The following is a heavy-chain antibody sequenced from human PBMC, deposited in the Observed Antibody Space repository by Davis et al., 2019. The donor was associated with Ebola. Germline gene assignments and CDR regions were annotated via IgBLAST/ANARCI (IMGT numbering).Heavy chain of an antibody. CDR3: AREGYCTGGVCPLYYYGMDV. CDR2: IYYSGST. CDR1: GFTFSDYY. J-gene: IGHJ6*02. Sequence: GSLRLSCAASGFTFSDYYMSWIRQPPGKGLEWFGSIYYSGSTYYNPSLKSRVTISVDTSKNQFSLKLSSVTAADTAVYYCAREGYCTGGVCPLYYYGMDVWGQGTTVTVSS. D-gene: IGHD2-8*02. V-gene: IGHV4-38-2*02.